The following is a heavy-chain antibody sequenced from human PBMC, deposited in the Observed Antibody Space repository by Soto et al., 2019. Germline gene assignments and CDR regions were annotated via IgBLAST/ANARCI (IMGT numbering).Heavy chain of an antibody. CDR1: GFTFSSYE. V-gene: IGHV3-48*03. Sequence: PGWSLRLSCAASGFTFSSYEMNWVRHAPGKGLEWVSYISSSGSTIYYADSVKGRFTISRDNAKNSLYLQMNSLRAEDTAVYYSETGSRGPAATPYFDYWGPGTLLTFSS. D-gene: IGHD2-2*01. CDR3: ETGSRGPAATPYFDY. CDR2: ISSSGSTI. J-gene: IGHJ4*02.